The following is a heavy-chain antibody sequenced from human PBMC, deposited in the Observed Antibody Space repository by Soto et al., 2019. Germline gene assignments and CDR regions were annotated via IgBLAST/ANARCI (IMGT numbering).Heavy chain of an antibody. CDR3: AMEYYYGSAPWY. CDR2: ISAYNGNT. CDR1: GYTFTSYG. V-gene: IGHV1-18*01. J-gene: IGHJ4*02. Sequence: QVQLVQSGAEVKKPGASVKVSCKASGYTFTSYGISWVRQAPGQGLEWMGWISAYNGNTNYAPKLQAIVTMTTDTSSSIASMALRLLRSDDTAVYYCAMEYYYGSAPWYWGQGTLFTVSS. D-gene: IGHD3-10*01.